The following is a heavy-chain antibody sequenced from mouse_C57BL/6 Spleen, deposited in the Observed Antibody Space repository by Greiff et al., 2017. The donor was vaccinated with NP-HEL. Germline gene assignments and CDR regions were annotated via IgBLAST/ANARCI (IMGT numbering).Heavy chain of an antibody. D-gene: IGHD1-1*01. CDR3: ARRDYYGSSYEWYFDV. CDR1: GFTFSDYG. V-gene: IGHV5-17*01. CDR2: ISSGSSTI. J-gene: IGHJ1*03. Sequence: EVQRVESGGGLVKPGGSLKLSCAASGFTFSDYGMHWVRQAPEKGLEWVAYISSGSSTIYYADTVKGRFTISRDNAKNTLFLQMTSLRSEDTAMYYCARRDYYGSSYEWYFDVWGTGTTVTVSS.